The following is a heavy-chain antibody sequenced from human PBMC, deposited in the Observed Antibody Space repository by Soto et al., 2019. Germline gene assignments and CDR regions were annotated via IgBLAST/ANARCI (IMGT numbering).Heavy chain of an antibody. Sequence: PGGSLRLSCAASGFTFSSYAMSWVRQAPGKGLEWVSAISGSGGSTYYADSVKGRFTISRDNSKNTLYLQMNSLRAEDTAVYYCAKAPLIAARQHNTYFDYWGQGTLVTVSS. CDR2: ISGSGGST. CDR3: AKAPLIAARQHNTYFDY. J-gene: IGHJ4*02. V-gene: IGHV3-23*01. CDR1: GFTFSSYA. D-gene: IGHD6-6*01.